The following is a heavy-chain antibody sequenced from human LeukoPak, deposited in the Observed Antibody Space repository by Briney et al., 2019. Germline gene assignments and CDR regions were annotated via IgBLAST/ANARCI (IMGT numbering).Heavy chain of an antibody. J-gene: IGHJ4*02. V-gene: IGHV3-49*04. Sequence: GRSLRLSCTASGFTFGDYAMSWVRQAPGKGLEWVGFIRSKAYGGTTEYAASAKGRFTISRDDSKSIAYLQMNSLKTEDTAVYYCTRESPGIAAAALFDYWGQGTLVTVSS. CDR1: GFTFGDYA. D-gene: IGHD6-13*01. CDR3: TRESPGIAAAALFDY. CDR2: IRSKAYGGTT.